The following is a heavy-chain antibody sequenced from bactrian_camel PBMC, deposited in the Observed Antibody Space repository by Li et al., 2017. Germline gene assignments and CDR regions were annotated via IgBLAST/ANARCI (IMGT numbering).Heavy chain of an antibody. CDR1: ELSFNNVD. D-gene: IGHD2*01. J-gene: IGHJ4*01. CDR2: ISSDGTP. V-gene: IGHV3S53*01. Sequence: QVQLVESGGGSVQAGGSLRLSCKASELSFNNVDMAWYRHSPGNECELVSAISSDGTPFYPDSAKGRFAISQDGTKNTVILQMNSLKTEDTAVYYCAAAEPGGYCTHCSGRVCNRVFNSRADYMYWGQGTQVTVS. CDR3: AAAEPGGYCTHCSGRVCNRVFNSRADYMY.